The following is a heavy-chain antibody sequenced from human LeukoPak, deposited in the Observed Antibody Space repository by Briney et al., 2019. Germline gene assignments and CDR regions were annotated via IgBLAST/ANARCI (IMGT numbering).Heavy chain of an antibody. CDR2: ISGSGGST. V-gene: IGHV3-23*01. D-gene: IGHD6-19*01. CDR1: GFTFSSYA. J-gene: IGHJ5*02. Sequence: GGSLRLSCAASGFTFSSYAMSWVRQAPGKGLEWVSAISGSGGSTYYAGSVKGRFTISRDNSKNTLYLQMNSLRAEDTAVYYCAKATGYSSGWYGGFWFDPWGQGTLVTVSS. CDR3: AKATGYSSGWYGGFWFDP.